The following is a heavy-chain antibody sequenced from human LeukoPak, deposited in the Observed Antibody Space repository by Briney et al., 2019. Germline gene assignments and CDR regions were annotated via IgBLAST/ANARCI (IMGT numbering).Heavy chain of an antibody. CDR3: ARVLVGATSYYYYGMDV. D-gene: IGHD1-26*01. J-gene: IGHJ6*02. Sequence: GGSLRLSCAASGFTFSSYAMHWVRQAPGKGLEWVAVISYDGSNKYYADSVKGRFTISRDNSKNTLYLQMNSLGAEDTAVYYCARVLVGATSYYYYGMDVWGQGTTVTVSS. CDR1: GFTFSSYA. V-gene: IGHV3-30-3*01. CDR2: ISYDGSNK.